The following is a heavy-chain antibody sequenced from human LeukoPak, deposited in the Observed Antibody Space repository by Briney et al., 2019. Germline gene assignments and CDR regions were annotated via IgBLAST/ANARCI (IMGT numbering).Heavy chain of an antibody. Sequence: GGSLRLSCAASGFTFSSYGMHWVRQAPGKGLEWVAFIRYDGSNKYYADSVKGRFTISRDNSKNTLYLQMNSLRAEDTAVYYCARGGGSGSYHFDYWGQGTLVTVSS. J-gene: IGHJ4*02. CDR3: ARGGGSGSYHFDY. CDR1: GFTFSSYG. D-gene: IGHD3-10*01. V-gene: IGHV3-30*02. CDR2: IRYDGSNK.